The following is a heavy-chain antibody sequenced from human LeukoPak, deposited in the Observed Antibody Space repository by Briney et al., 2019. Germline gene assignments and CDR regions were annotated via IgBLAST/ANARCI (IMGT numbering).Heavy chain of an antibody. CDR3: AKDHPDRTVVVIITGYFQH. J-gene: IGHJ1*01. V-gene: IGHV3-30*18. CDR1: GFTFSSYG. Sequence: PGGSLRLSCAASGFTFSSYGMHWVRQAPGKGLEWVAVISYDGSNKYHADSVKGRFTISRDNSKSTLYLQMNSLRAEDTAVYYCAKDHPDRTVVVIITGYFQHWGQGTLVTVSS. D-gene: IGHD3-22*01. CDR2: ISYDGSNK.